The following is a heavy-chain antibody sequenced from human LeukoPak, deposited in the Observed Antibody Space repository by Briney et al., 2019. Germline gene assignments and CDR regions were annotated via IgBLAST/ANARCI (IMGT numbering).Heavy chain of an antibody. CDR2: MNPNSGNT. J-gene: IGHJ6*03. V-gene: IGHV1-8*01. D-gene: IGHD3-3*01. Sequence: ASVKVSCKASGYTFTSYDINWVRQATGQGLEWMGWMNPNSGNTGYAQKFQGRVTMTRNTSISTAYMELSSLRSEDTAVYYCARGRGYYDFWSGYRPRYYYYCYMDVWGKGTTVTVSS. CDR3: ARGRGYYDFWSGYRPRYYYYCYMDV. CDR1: GYTFTSYD.